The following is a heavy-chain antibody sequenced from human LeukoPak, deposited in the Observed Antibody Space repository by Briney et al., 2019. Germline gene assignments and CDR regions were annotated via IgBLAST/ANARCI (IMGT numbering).Heavy chain of an antibody. V-gene: IGHV3-23*01. CDR1: GFIFSDVA. Sequence: GTSLRLSCAASGFIFSDVAMSWVRQAPGKGLEWVAAISGSSDRIYYADSLKGRFTISRDNSKNTLYLQMNSLRAEDTAVYYCARDSPPDYGMDVWGQGTTVTVSS. J-gene: IGHJ6*02. CDR3: ARDSPPDYGMDV. CDR2: ISGSSDRI.